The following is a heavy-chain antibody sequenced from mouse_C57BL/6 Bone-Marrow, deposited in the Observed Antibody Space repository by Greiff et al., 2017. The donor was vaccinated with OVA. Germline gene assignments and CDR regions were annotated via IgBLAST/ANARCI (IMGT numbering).Heavy chain of an antibody. J-gene: IGHJ3*01. CDR3: ARGVTTGPGFAY. CDR1: GFNIKTTY. CDR2: IVPGNGIT. D-gene: IGHD2-2*01. V-gene: IGHV14-3*01. Sequence: VHVKQSVAELVRPGASVKLSCTASGFNIKTTYMHWVKQRPEQGLEWIGGIVPGNGITKYAPKFQGKATITADTSSNTAYLQLSSLTSEDTAIYYCARGVTTGPGFAYWGQGTLVTVSA.